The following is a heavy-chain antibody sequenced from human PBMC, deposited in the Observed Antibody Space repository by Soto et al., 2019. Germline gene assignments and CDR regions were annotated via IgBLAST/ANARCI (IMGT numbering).Heavy chain of an antibody. Sequence: QVQLVESGGGVVQPGRSLRLSCAASGFTFSSYGMHWVRQAPGKGLEWVAVISYDGSNKYYADSVKGRFTISRDNAKNTLYMQMSSLRAEDTTVYYWAKGPRRYCSSASCYSLDYWGQGTLVTVSS. J-gene: IGHJ4*02. CDR3: AKGPRRYCSSASCYSLDY. CDR1: GFTFSSYG. CDR2: ISYDGSNK. V-gene: IGHV3-30*18. D-gene: IGHD2-2*02.